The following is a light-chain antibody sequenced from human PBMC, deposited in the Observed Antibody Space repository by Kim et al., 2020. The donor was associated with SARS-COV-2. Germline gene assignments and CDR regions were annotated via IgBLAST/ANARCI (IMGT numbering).Light chain of an antibody. CDR3: QQYYSTPLT. CDR2: WAS. Sequence: ATINFKSSQSVLYSSNNKNYLAWYQQKPGQPPKLLIYWASTRESGVPDRFSGSGSGTDFTLTISSLQAEDVAVYYCQQYYSTPLTFGGGTKVDIK. CDR1: QSVLYSSNNKNY. J-gene: IGKJ4*01. V-gene: IGKV4-1*01.